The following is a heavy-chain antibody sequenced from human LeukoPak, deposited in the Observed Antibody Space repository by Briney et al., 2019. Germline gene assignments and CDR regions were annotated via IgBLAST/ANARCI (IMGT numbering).Heavy chain of an antibody. CDR3: AAARGWELPYYYYYMDV. V-gene: IGHV3-23*01. CDR2: IRADAVTT. D-gene: IGHD1-26*01. CDR1: GFIFSHHG. Sequence: GGSLRLSCATSGFIFSHHGMNWVRQAPGKGLEWVSGIRADAVTTYYADSVKGRFIISRDNSKNTVYLQMNSLRAEDTAVYYCAAARGWELPYYYYYMDVWGKGTTVTVSS. J-gene: IGHJ6*03.